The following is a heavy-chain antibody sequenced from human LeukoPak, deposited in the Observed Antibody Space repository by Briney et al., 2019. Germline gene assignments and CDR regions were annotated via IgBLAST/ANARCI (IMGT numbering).Heavy chain of an antibody. V-gene: IGHV3-33*01. CDR2: IWYDGSNK. D-gene: IGHD3-22*01. CDR1: GFTFSSYG. J-gene: IGHJ4*02. Sequence: PGGSLRLPCAASGFTFSSYGMHWVRQAPGKGLEWVAVIWYDGSNKYYADSVKGRFTISRDNSKNTLYLQMNSLRAEDTAVYYCARAEEYYYYDSGGYYPPDWWGQGTLVTVSS. CDR3: ARAEEYYYYDSGGYYPPDW.